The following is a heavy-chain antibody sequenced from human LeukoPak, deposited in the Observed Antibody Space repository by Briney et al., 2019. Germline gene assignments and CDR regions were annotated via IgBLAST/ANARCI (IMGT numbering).Heavy chain of an antibody. Sequence: ASVKVSCKASGYTFTSYGISWVRQAPGQGLEWMGWISAYNGNTNYAQKLQGRVTMTTDTSTSTAYMELRSLRSDDTAVYYCARGRSSSWYMYDAFDIWGQGTMVTVSS. CDR2: ISAYNGNT. CDR1: GYTFTSYG. CDR3: ARGRSSSWYMYDAFDI. D-gene: IGHD6-13*01. J-gene: IGHJ3*02. V-gene: IGHV1-18*01.